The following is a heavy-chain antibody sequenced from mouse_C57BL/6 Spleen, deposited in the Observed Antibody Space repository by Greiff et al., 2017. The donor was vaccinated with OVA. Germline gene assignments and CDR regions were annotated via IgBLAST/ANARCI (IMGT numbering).Heavy chain of an antibody. V-gene: IGHV5-4*01. D-gene: IGHD2-10*01. J-gene: IGHJ3*01. CDR3: ARDLLLFAY. CDR1: GFTFSSYA. CDR2: ISDGGSYT. Sequence: DVKLVESGGGLVKPGGSLKLSCAASGFTFSSYAMSWVRQTPEKRLEWVATISDGGSYTYYPDNVKGRITISRDNAKNNLYLQLSHLKSEDTAVYYCARDLLLFAYWGKGTLVTVSA.